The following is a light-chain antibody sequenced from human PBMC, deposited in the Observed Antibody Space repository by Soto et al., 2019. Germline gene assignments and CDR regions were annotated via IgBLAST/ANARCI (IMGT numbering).Light chain of an antibody. Sequence: QLVLTKPPSASASLGASVKITCTLSSGHNSYAIAWHQQQPEKGPRYLMKLNSDGSHSKGDGIPDRFSGSSSGAERYLTISGLQSEDAADYYCQTWSTDIRVFGGGTKLTVL. J-gene: IGLJ3*02. CDR2: LNSDGSH. CDR1: SGHNSYA. CDR3: QTWSTDIRV. V-gene: IGLV4-69*01.